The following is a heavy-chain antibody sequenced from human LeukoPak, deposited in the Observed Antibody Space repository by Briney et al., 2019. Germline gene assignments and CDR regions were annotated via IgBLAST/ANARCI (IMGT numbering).Heavy chain of an antibody. CDR1: GYTFTGYY. CDR2: INPNSGGT. J-gene: IGHJ5*02. Sequence: GASVKVSCKASGYTFTGYYMNWVRQAPGQGLEWMGWINPNSGGTNYAQKFQGWVTMTRDTSISTAYMELSRLRSDDTAVYYCARVIGLQQSPWSLFDPWGQGTLVTVSS. V-gene: IGHV1-2*04. CDR3: ARVIGLQQSPWSLFDP. D-gene: IGHD6-13*01.